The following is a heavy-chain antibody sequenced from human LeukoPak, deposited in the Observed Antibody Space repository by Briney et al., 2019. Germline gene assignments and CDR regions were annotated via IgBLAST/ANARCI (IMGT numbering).Heavy chain of an antibody. CDR2: IIPIFDTA. D-gene: IGHD3-9*01. CDR3: ARDLLGSHTSYSSGAWDY. Sequence: ASVKVSCKASGGTFSNYAISWVRQAPGQGLEWMGGIIPIFDTADSAQKFQGRLTITADGSTSTAYMELSSLRAEDTAVYYCARDLLGSHTSYSSGAWDYWGQGTLVTVSS. CDR1: GGTFSNYA. J-gene: IGHJ4*02. V-gene: IGHV1-69*13.